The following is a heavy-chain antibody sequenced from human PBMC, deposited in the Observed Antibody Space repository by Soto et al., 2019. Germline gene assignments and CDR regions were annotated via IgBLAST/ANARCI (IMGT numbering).Heavy chain of an antibody. CDR2: ISWNSGSI. J-gene: IGHJ6*02. D-gene: IGHD1-26*01. CDR3: AKDMGGATSPYGMDV. Sequence: EVPLVESGGGLVQPGRSLRLSCAASGFTFDDYVMHWVRQAPGKGLEWVSGISWNSGSIGYADSVKGRFTISRDNAKNSLYLQMNSLRAEDTSLYYCAKDMGGATSPYGMDVWGQGTTVTVSS. CDR1: GFTFDDYV. V-gene: IGHV3-9*01.